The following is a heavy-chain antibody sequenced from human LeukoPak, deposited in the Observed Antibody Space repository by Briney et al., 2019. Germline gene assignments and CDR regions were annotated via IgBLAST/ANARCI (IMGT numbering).Heavy chain of an antibody. J-gene: IGHJ6*04. CDR2: ITGGGTST. Sequence: GGSLRLSCAASGFSFAGYALTWVRQAPGQGLEGVSGITGGGTSTYYADFVKGRLTISRDNSQNTVYLQMNSLRVEDTAVYYCAKTSGYRAYYSGMDVWGKGTTVTVSS. D-gene: IGHD5-12*01. CDR1: GFSFAGYA. V-gene: IGHV3-23*01. CDR3: AKTSGYRAYYSGMDV.